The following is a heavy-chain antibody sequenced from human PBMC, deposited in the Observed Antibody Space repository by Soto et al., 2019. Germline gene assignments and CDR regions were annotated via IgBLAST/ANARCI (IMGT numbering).Heavy chain of an antibody. CDR1: GGSINSDDSY. Sequence: QVQLQESGPGLVKPSQTLSLTCTVSGGSINSDDSYWSWLRQPPGRGLEWIGYIYDSETTYYNPSLKSRVTLSVATSKNQFSLKLNSVTAAATAVYDCARDRQSEIVAMLASNGMDVWGQGTTVIVSS. D-gene: IGHD5-12*01. J-gene: IGHJ6*02. CDR2: IYDSETT. V-gene: IGHV4-30-4*01. CDR3: ARDRQSEIVAMLASNGMDV.